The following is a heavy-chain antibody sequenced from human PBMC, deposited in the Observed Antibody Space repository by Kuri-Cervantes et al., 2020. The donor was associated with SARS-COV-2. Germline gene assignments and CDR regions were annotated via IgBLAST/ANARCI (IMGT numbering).Heavy chain of an antibody. V-gene: IGHV4-39*01. Sequence: SETLSLTCTVSGGSLSSSSYYWGWLRQPPGKGLEWIGSIYYSGSTYYNPSLKSRVTISVATSKNQFSLKLSSVTAADTAVYYCARGRGCSSTSCNYYYYMDVWGKGTTVTVSS. D-gene: IGHD2-2*01. CDR2: IYYSGST. CDR1: GGSLSSSSYY. J-gene: IGHJ6*03. CDR3: ARGRGCSSTSCNYYYYMDV.